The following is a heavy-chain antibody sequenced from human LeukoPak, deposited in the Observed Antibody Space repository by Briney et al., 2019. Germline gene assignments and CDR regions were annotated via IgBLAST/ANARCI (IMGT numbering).Heavy chain of an antibody. J-gene: IGHJ4*02. Sequence: GASVKVSCKASGYTFTSYGISWVRQAPGKGLEWMGGIIPIFGSTNYAQKFQGRVTVTADESTSTAYMELSSLRSEDTAVYYCASPGYTSFRNYFEYWGQGTLVTVSS. V-gene: IGHV1-69*13. CDR3: ASPGYTSFRNYFEY. CDR2: IIPIFGST. D-gene: IGHD6-13*01. CDR1: GYTFTSYG.